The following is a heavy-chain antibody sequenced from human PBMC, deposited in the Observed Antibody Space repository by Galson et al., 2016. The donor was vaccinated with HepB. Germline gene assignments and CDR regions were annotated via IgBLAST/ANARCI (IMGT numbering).Heavy chain of an antibody. V-gene: IGHV5-10-1*01. Sequence: QSGAEVKAPGESLTISCKGSGYSFTSYWISWVRQVPGKGLEWVGRIDPRDSYTNYSPSFQGHVTISVDKSFSTAYLQWSGLKASDTAMYYCARHPGYCSSVGCLRALYSYYGLDVWGQGTTVTVSS. D-gene: IGHD2-2*01. CDR2: IDPRDSYT. CDR3: ARHPGYCSSVGCLRALYSYYGLDV. CDR1: GYSFTSYW. J-gene: IGHJ6*02.